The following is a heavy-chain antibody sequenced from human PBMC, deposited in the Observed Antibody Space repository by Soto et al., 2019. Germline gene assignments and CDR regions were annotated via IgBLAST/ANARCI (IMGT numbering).Heavy chain of an antibody. CDR3: ARDAFCGSGTCRVGHWFDP. V-gene: IGHV4-34*01. Sequence: SETLSLTCAVSGGPFSGVYWSWIRQPPGKGLEWIGGVNHRGSANYNPSLESRVTMSVDTSKNQFSLKLTSVTAADSAVYYCARDAFCGSGTCRVGHWFDPWGQGTLVTVSS. CDR1: GGPFSGVY. J-gene: IGHJ5*02. D-gene: IGHD2-21*01. CDR2: VNHRGSA.